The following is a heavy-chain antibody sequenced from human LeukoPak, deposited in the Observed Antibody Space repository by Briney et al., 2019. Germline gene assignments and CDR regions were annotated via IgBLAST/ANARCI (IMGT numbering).Heavy chain of an antibody. D-gene: IGHD1-26*01. CDR2: IIPILGTA. CDR1: GGTFSSYA. J-gene: IGHJ6*03. V-gene: IGHV1-69*13. Sequence: SVKVSCKASGGTFSSYAISWVRQAPGQGLEWMGGIIPILGTANYAQKFQGRVTITADESTSTAYMELSSPRSEDTAVYYCASQFGVIVGAKEYYYYYMDVWGKGTTVTVSS. CDR3: ASQFGVIVGAKEYYYYYMDV.